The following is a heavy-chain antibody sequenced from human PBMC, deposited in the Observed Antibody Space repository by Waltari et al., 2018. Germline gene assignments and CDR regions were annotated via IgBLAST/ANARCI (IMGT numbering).Heavy chain of an antibody. V-gene: IGHV1-3*01. CDR2: INAGNGNT. D-gene: IGHD6-19*01. Sequence: QVQLVQSGAEVKKPGASVTVSCKASGCTFTSYAMHWMRQAPGQRLEWMGWINAGNGNTKYSQKCQGRVTITRDTSASTAYMELSSLRSEDTAVYYCARDSSGWYYFDYWGQGTLVTVSS. CDR1: GCTFTSYA. J-gene: IGHJ4*02. CDR3: ARDSSGWYYFDY.